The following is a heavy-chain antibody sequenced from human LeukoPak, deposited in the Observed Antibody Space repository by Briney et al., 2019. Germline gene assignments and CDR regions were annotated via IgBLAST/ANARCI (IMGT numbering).Heavy chain of an antibody. V-gene: IGHV1-18*01. J-gene: IGHJ4*02. Sequence: ASVTVSFKASGYTFTSYGISWVRQAPGQGLEWMGWISAYNGNTNYAQKVQGRVTMTTDTPTSTAYMELRSLRFDDTAVYYCARDRPIGYCSSTSCPPLDYWGQGTLVTVSS. CDR2: ISAYNGNT. CDR1: GYTFTSYG. D-gene: IGHD2-2*01. CDR3: ARDRPIGYCSSTSCPPLDY.